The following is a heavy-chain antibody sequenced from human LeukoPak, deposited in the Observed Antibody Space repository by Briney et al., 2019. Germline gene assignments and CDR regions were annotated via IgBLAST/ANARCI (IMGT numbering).Heavy chain of an antibody. CDR2: IYYSGST. V-gene: IGHV4-39*01. CDR3: ARLSGPLGFCSGGTCYSDWYFDL. Sequence: SETLSLTCTVSGGSISSSSYYWGWIRQPPGKGLEWIGNIYYSGSTYYNPSLKSRVTISVDTSKNQFSLKLSSVTAAHTAVYYCARLSGPLGFCSGGTCYSDWYFDLWGRGTPVTVSS. J-gene: IGHJ2*01. D-gene: IGHD2-15*01. CDR1: GGSISSSSYY.